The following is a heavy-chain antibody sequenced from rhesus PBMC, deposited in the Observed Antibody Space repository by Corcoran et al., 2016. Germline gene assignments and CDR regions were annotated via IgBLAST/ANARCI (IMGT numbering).Heavy chain of an antibody. CDR2: ISNGGGST. CDR3: ARLYSGSWNVLDY. V-gene: IGHV3S5*01. J-gene: IGHJ4*01. Sequence: EVQLVESGGGLVQPGGSLRLSCAASGFTFSSYGMSWVRQAPGKGLDWVSYISNGGGSTYYADSVKGRFTISRDNSKNTLSLQMNSLRAEDTAVYYCARLYSGSWNVLDYWGQGVLVTVSS. CDR1: GFTFSSYG. D-gene: IGHD6-25*01.